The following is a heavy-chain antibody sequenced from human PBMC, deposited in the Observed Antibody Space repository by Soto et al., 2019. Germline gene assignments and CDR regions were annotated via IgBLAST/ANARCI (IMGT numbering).Heavy chain of an antibody. Sequence: EVQLVESGGGLVQPGGSLKLSCAASGFTFSDSAMHWVRHASGKGLEWVGRIRSKGNNYATTYAASVKGRFTISRDDSKKTASLQMNSLKTEDTAVYYCIRFSRSLSWYFDLWGRGTLVTVSS. CDR2: IRSKGNNYAT. D-gene: IGHD3-16*02. V-gene: IGHV3-73*02. CDR1: GFTFSDSA. J-gene: IGHJ2*01. CDR3: IRFSRSLSWYFDL.